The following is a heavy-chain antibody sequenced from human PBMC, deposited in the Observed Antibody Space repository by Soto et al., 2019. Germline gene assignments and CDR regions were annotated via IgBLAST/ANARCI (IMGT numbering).Heavy chain of an antibody. D-gene: IGHD4-4*01. CDR2: IRSTSTSI. J-gene: IGHJ6*01. Sequence: WGSLRLSCAASGFSFNNYNMNWVRQAPAKELEWVAYIRSTSTSIHYADSVWGRFTISRDSARNSLYLQMNSLRDEDTAVYYCVRDPLTVTPRAAFYPGMDVGGPVATLNV. CDR3: VRDPLTVTPRAAFYPGMDV. V-gene: IGHV3-48*02. CDR1: GFSFNNYN.